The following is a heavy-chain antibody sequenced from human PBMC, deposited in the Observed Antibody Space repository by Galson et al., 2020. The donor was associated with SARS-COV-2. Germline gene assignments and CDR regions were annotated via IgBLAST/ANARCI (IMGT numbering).Heavy chain of an antibody. Sequence: ASVKVSCKASGYPFISYYIHWVRQAPGQGPEWMGWISPNNGDTEYAPKFQARVTMTRDTSTNTAFLELNRLTSDDTAVYYCARSNRAFGETYPLDYWGQGTLVTVSS. CDR3: ARSNRAFGETYPLDY. CDR1: GYPFISYY. V-gene: IGHV1-2*02. D-gene: IGHD3-16*01. J-gene: IGHJ4*02. CDR2: ISPNNGDT.